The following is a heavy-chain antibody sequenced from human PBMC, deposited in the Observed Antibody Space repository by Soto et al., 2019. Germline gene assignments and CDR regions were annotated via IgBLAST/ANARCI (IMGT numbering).Heavy chain of an antibody. CDR2: IRGSGGST. V-gene: IGHV3-23*01. CDR1: GFTFSSYA. J-gene: IGHJ4*02. D-gene: IGHD6-6*01. CDR3: ASLLLPRDRRYSSSSY. Sequence: GGSLRLSCAASGFTFSSYAMSWVRQAPGKGLEWVSAIRGSGGSTYYADSVKGRFTISRDNSKNTLYLQMNSLRAEDTAVYYCASLLLPRDRRYSSSSYWGQGTLVTVSS.